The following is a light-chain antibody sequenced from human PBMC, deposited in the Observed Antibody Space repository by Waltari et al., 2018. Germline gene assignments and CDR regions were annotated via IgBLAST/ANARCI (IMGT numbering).Light chain of an antibody. J-gene: IGLJ2*01. V-gene: IGLV3-27*01. CDR3: HAAADNNWF. Sequence: YDLTQPLSVSVSPGKTATITYSGDVLAEKYVRWFQQKPGQAPTLILYKDTERPSGIPERFSGSSSGSTVTLTIRGALLEDEADYHCHAAADNNWFFGGGTKLTVL. CDR2: KDT. CDR1: VLAEKY.